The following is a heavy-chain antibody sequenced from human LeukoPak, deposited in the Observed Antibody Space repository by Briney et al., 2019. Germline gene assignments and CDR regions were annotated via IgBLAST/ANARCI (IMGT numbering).Heavy chain of an antibody. J-gene: IGHJ3*02. D-gene: IGHD2-2*01. V-gene: IGHV4-34*01. Sequence: SETLCLTCAVYGGSLSVYYWSCIPRPRQRGLWWIGEINHSGSTNYNPSFKSRVTISVDTSKNQISLKLNSVTAADTAVYYCARPQYCSSTTCSGPLAIWGQGTMGTVSS. CDR3: ARPQYCSSTTCSGPLAI. CDR2: INHSGST. CDR1: GGSLSVYY.